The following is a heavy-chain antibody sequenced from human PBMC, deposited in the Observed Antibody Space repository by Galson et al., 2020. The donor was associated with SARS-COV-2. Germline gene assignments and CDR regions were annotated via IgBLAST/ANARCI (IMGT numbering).Heavy chain of an antibody. J-gene: IGHJ4*02. D-gene: IGHD3-3*01. V-gene: IGHV5-10-1*01. CDR3: ARHLRETIFGVFIISASDY. Sequence: HGESLKISCKGSGYSFTSYWISWVRQMPGKGLEWMGRIDPSDSYTNYSPSFQGHVTISADKSISTAYLQWSSLKASDTAMYYCARHLRETIFGVFIISASDYWGQGTLVTVSS. CDR1: GYSFTSYW. CDR2: IDPSDSYT.